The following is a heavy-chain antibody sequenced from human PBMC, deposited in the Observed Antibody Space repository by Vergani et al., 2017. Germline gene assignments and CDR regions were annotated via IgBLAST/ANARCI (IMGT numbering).Heavy chain of an antibody. CDR3: AGEFASGFDY. CDR2: IWYDGSNK. Sequence: QVQLVESGGGVVQPGRSLRLSCAASGFTFSSYGMHWARQAPGKGLEWVAVIWYDGSNKYYADSVKGRFTISRDNSKNTLYLQMNSLRAEDTAVYYCAGEFASGFDYWGQGTLVTVSS. V-gene: IGHV3-33*01. CDR1: GFTFSSYG. D-gene: IGHD1-26*01. J-gene: IGHJ4*02.